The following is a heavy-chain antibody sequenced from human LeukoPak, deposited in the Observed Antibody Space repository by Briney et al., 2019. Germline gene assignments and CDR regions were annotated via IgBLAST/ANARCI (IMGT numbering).Heavy chain of an antibody. Sequence: SETLSLTCTVSGGSISSYYWSWIRQPPGKGLEWIGYIYYSGSTNYNPSLKSRVTISVDTSKNQFSLKLSSMTAADTAVYYWARGEETAGFDWVPYAWSWFDPWGQGTLVIVSS. CDR1: GGSISSYY. CDR3: ARGEETAGFDWVPYAWSWFDP. V-gene: IGHV4-59*01. CDR2: IYYSGST. D-gene: IGHD3-9*01. J-gene: IGHJ5*02.